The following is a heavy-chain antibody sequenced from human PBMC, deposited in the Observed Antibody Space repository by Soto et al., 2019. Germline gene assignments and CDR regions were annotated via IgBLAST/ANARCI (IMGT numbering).Heavy chain of an antibody. J-gene: IGHJ4*02. CDR2: IIPIFGTA. V-gene: IGHV1-69*13. Sequence: GASVKVSCKASGGTFSSYAISWVRQAPGQGLEWMGGIIPIFGTANYAQKFQGRVTITADESTSTAYMELSSLRSEDTAVYYCARVRPSSSGVHPQYYFDYWGQGTLVTVSS. CDR3: ARVRPSSSGVHPQYYFDY. CDR1: GGTFSSYA. D-gene: IGHD6-6*01.